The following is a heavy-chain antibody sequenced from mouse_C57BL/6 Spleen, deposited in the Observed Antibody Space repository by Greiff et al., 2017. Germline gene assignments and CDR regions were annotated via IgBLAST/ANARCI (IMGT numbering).Heavy chain of an antibody. CDR3: VRDPARGGTGYFDV. V-gene: IGHV10-3*01. J-gene: IGHJ1*03. Sequence: EVMLVESGGGLVQPKGSLKLSCAASGFTFNTYAMHWVRQAPGKGLEWVARIRSKSSNYATYYADSVKDRFTISRDDSQSMLYLQMNNLKTEDTAMYYCVRDPARGGTGYFDVWGTGTTVTVSS. D-gene: IGHD3-3*01. CDR1: GFTFNTYA. CDR2: IRSKSSNYAT.